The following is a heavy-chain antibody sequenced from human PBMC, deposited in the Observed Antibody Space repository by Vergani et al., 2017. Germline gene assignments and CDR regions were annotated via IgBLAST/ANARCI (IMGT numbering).Heavy chain of an antibody. D-gene: IGHD6-19*01. J-gene: IGHJ6*02. V-gene: IGHV3-66*01. CDR1: GFIVSSNY. Sequence: EVQLVESGGGLVQPGGSLRLSCAASGFIVSSNYMSWVRQAPGKGLEWVSLIDSDGSTYYADSVKGRFTISRDNAKNSLYLQMDSLRDDDTAVYYCARITRFTSGWYGHYGMDVWGLGTTVTVSS. CDR3: ARITRFTSGWYGHYGMDV. CDR2: IDSDGST.